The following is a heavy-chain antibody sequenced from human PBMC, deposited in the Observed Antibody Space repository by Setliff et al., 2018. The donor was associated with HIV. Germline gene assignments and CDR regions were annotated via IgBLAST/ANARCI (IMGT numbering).Heavy chain of an antibody. V-gene: IGHV3-23*01. Sequence: HPGGSLRLSCAASGFTFSSYVMTWVRQAPGKGLEWVSAISGSGSSTYYADSVKGRFTVSRDNSKNTVSLQMNSLRAEDTAVYYCARAPTYYDPPDIWGQGTMVTVSS. D-gene: IGHD3-22*01. CDR1: GFTFSSYV. CDR2: ISGSGSST. J-gene: IGHJ3*02. CDR3: ARAPTYYDPPDI.